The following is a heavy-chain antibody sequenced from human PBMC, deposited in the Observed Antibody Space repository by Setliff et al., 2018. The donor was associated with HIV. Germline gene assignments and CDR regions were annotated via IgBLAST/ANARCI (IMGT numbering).Heavy chain of an antibody. CDR2: INGDGSST. Sequence: PGGSLRLSCAASGFTFSSHWMHWVRQAPGKGLVWVSRINGDGSSTTYADSVKGRFTISRDNAKNTLYLQMNSLRAEDTAVYYCARGGYSSGHYFYYYMDVWGKGTTVTVSS. J-gene: IGHJ6*03. CDR3: ARGGYSSGHYFYYYMDV. V-gene: IGHV3-74*01. CDR1: GFTFSSHW. D-gene: IGHD6-19*01.